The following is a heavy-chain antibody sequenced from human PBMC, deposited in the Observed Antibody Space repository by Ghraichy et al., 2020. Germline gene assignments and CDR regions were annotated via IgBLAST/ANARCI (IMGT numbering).Heavy chain of an antibody. CDR1: GGSISSGGYY. CDR3: ARDLGDYYGSGLNWFDP. V-gene: IGHV4-31*02. J-gene: IGHJ5*02. Sequence: SQTLSLTCTVSGGSISSGGYYWSWIRQHPGKGLEWIGYIYYSGSTYYNPSLKSRVTISVDTSKNQFSLKLSSVTAADTAVYYCARDLGDYYGSGLNWFDPWCQGTLVTVS. D-gene: IGHD3-10*01. CDR2: IYYSGST.